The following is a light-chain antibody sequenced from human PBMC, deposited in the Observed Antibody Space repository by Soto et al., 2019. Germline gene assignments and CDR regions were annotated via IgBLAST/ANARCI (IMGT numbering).Light chain of an antibody. J-gene: IGLJ2*01. V-gene: IGLV2-8*01. CDR3: SSYAGSNNLG. CDR1: NSDIGCYDF. CDR2: DVT. Sequence: QSALTQPPSASGSPGQSVTISCTGSNSDIGCYDFVSWYQHHPGKAPKLIIYDVTKRHSGVPDRFSGSKSGNTASLTVSGLQAEDEADYYCSSYAGSNNLGFGGGTELTVL.